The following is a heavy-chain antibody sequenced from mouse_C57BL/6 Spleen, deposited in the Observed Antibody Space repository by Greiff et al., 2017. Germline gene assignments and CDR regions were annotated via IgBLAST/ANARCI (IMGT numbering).Heavy chain of an antibody. CDR1: GFTFSDYY. CDR3: AREGLMEAMDY. CDR2: INYDGSST. V-gene: IGHV5-16*01. D-gene: IGHD3-3*01. Sequence: EVKVVESEGGLVQPGSSMKLSCTASGFTFSDYYMAWVRQVPEKGLEWVANINYDGSSTYYLDSLKSRFIISRDNAKNILYLQMSSLKSEDTATYYCAREGLMEAMDYWGQGTSVTVSS. J-gene: IGHJ4*01.